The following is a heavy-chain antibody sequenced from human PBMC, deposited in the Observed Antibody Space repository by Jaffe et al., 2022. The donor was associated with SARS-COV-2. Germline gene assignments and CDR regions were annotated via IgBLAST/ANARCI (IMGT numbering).Heavy chain of an antibody. D-gene: IGHD3-9*01. CDR3: ARVCHYDIPETGSCDY. V-gene: IGHV3-33*01. J-gene: IGHJ4*02. CDR2: IWYDGSNK. CDR1: GFTFSSYG. Sequence: QVQLVESGGGVVQPGRSLRLSCAASGFTFSSYGMHWVRQAPGKGLEWVAVIWYDGSNKYYADSVKGRFTISRDNSKNTLYLQMNSLRAEDTAVYYCARVCHYDIPETGSCDYWGQGTLVTVSS.